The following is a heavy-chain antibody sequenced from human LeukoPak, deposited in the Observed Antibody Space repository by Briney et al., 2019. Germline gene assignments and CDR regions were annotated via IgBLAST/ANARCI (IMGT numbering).Heavy chain of an antibody. D-gene: IGHD6-19*01. CDR3: ARYGSGWYAFDI. J-gene: IGHJ3*02. CDR1: GGSMSNYY. CDR2: IYYNGST. Sequence: PSETLSLTCTVSGGSMSNYYRSWIRQPPGKGLEWIGYIYYNGSTSYSPSLKSRVTISVDTSKNQFSLKLTFVTAADTAVYYCARYGSGWYAFDIWSQGTVVTVSS. V-gene: IGHV4-59*01.